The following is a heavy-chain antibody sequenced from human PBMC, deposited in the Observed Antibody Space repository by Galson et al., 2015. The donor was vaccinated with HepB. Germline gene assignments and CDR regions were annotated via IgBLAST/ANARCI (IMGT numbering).Heavy chain of an antibody. CDR2: ISAYNGYT. J-gene: IGHJ4*02. V-gene: IGHV1-18*01. D-gene: IGHD4-23*01. CDR1: GYSFTNYG. Sequence: SVKVSCKASGYSFTNYGISWVRQAPGQGLEWMGRISAYNGYTNYAQKFQGRVTMTTDKSTSTAYMALRSLRSDDTAVYYCARVVRGGASYFDYWGQGTLVTVSS. CDR3: ARVVRGGASYFDY.